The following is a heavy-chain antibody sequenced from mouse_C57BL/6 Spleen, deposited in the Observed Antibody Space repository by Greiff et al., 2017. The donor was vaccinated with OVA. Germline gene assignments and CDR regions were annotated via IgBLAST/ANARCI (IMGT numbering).Heavy chain of an antibody. Sequence: QVQLQQSGPELVKPGASVKISCKASGYSFTSYYIHWVKQRPGQGLEWIGWIYPGSGNTKYNEKFKGKATLTADTSSSTAYMQLSSLTSEDSAVYYCARVGQTAQAYYAMDYWGQGTSVTVSS. D-gene: IGHD3-2*02. V-gene: IGHV1-66*01. J-gene: IGHJ4*01. CDR2: IYPGSGNT. CDR3: ARVGQTAQAYYAMDY. CDR1: GYSFTSYY.